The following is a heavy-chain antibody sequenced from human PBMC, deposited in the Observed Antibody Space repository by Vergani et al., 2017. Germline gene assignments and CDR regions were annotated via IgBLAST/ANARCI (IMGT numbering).Heavy chain of an antibody. CDR1: GYTFTGYY. CDR3: ASDPAAAGLTEDGAFDI. CDR2: INPNSGGT. D-gene: IGHD6-13*01. V-gene: IGHV1-2*02. Sequence: QVQLVQSGAEVKKPGASVKVSCKASGYTFTGYYMHWVRQAPGQGLEWMGWINPNSGGTNYAQKFQGRVTMTRDTSISTAYMELSRLRSDDTAVYYCASDPAAAGLTEDGAFDIWGQGTMVTVSS. J-gene: IGHJ3*02.